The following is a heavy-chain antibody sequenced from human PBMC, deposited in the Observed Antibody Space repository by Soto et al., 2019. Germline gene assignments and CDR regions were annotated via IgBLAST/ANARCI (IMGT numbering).Heavy chain of an antibody. CDR3: ARAVAVPAAFDY. CDR1: GYTFTGYA. D-gene: IGHD6-19*01. Sequence: QVQLVQSGAEEKKPGASVKVSCKASGYTFTGYAMHWVRQAPGQRLEWMGWINAGNGNTKYSQKFQGRITITRDTSATTASMQLSILSTEDTAVYYCARAVAVPAAFDYWGQGTLVTVSS. J-gene: IGHJ4*02. CDR2: INAGNGNT. V-gene: IGHV1-3*05.